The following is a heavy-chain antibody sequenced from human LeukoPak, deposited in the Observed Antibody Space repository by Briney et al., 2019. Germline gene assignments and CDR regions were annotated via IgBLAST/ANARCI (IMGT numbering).Heavy chain of an antibody. CDR2: VKQDGTEK. Sequence: PGGSLRLSCEASGFTFRDYWMTWVRQAPGKGLEWVANVKQDGTEKFYVNSVKGRFTISRDNGKNSLYLQMNSVRVEDTAIYNCARAGGTSWADYWGRGTLVTVSS. J-gene: IGHJ4*02. CDR3: ARAGGTSWADY. V-gene: IGHV3-7*01. CDR1: GFTFRDYW. D-gene: IGHD6-13*01.